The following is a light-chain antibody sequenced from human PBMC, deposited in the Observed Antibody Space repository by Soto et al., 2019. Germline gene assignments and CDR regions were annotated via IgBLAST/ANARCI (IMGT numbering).Light chain of an antibody. CDR3: HQSYGFPHT. CDR2: SAS. CDR1: QTINNY. J-gene: IGKJ2*01. V-gene: IGKV1-39*01. Sequence: DIQMTQSPSSLFASVGDRVTITCRASQTINNYLSWYQQKPGKPPKVLIYSASSLQSGVPSRFSGSGYGTDFTLTISSLQPEDFATYWCHQSYGFPHTCGQGTKVDI.